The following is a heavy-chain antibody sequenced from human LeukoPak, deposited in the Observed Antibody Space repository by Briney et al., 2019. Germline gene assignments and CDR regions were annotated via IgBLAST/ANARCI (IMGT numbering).Heavy chain of an antibody. J-gene: IGHJ4*02. Sequence: PGGSLRLSCAASGFTFSSYSMNWVRQAPGKGLKWVSSISSSSSYIYYADSVKGRFTISRDNAKNSLYLQMNSLRADDTAVYYCARDAKRGYSGYDRFDYWGQGTLVTVSS. V-gene: IGHV3-21*01. D-gene: IGHD5-12*01. CDR1: GFTFSSYS. CDR3: ARDAKRGYSGYDRFDY. CDR2: ISSSSSYI.